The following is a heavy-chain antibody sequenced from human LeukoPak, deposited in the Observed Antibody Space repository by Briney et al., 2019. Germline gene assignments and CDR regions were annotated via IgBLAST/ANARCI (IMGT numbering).Heavy chain of an antibody. CDR3: ARGSGSYRSNYYYMDL. V-gene: IGHV3-53*01. CDR1: GFTVTRNY. CDR2: IYSGGST. J-gene: IGHJ6*03. D-gene: IGHD3-10*01. Sequence: HLGSLRLSPVPSGFTVTRNYMSWVRQAPGKGREWVSVIYSGGSTSYSDTTKGRFTISRDNSKNTLYLQLNSLRAEPPAVQYCARGSGSYRSNYYYMDLWGRGTRVSVSS.